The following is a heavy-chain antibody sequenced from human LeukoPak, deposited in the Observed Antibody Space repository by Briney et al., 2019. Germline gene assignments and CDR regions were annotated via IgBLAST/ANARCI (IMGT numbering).Heavy chain of an antibody. J-gene: IGHJ6*02. V-gene: IGHV3-23*01. D-gene: IGHD6-13*01. CDR2: VSGGGYST. CDR1: GFTFNSFA. CDR3: AKTARVASSTLFYYYYGMDV. Sequence: GGSLRLSCAASGFTFNSFAMNWVRQAPGKGLEWVSVVSGGGYSTYYADSVKGRFTISRDNSKNTLYLQMNSLRAEDTAVYYCAKTARVASSTLFYYYYGMDVWGQGTTVTVSS.